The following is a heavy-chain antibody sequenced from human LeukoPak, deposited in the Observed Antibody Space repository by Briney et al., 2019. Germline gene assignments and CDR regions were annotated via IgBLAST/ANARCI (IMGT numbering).Heavy chain of an antibody. V-gene: IGHV3-21*01. D-gene: IGHD6-13*01. CDR1: GFTFSSHS. CDR3: ARSRYSSSSYGMDV. J-gene: IGHJ6*02. CDR2: ISSSSSYI. Sequence: GSLRLSCAASGFTFSSHSMNWVRQAPGKGLEWVSSISSSSSYIYYADSVKGRFTISRDNAKNSLYLQMNSLRAEDTAVYYCARSRYSSSSYGMDVWGQGTTVTVSS.